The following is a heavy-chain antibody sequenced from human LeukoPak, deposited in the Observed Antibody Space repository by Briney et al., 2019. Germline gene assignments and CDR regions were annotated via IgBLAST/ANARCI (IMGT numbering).Heavy chain of an antibody. Sequence: GGSLRLSCSASGFTFDAYFMHWVRQAPGKGLQYVSSISSNGYDTYYADCVKGRFTISRDNSKNTLFLQMNNLRPEDTAVYYCVKDFNGTWSFDYWGQGTLVTVSS. CDR1: GFTFDAYF. CDR3: VKDFNGTWSFDY. CDR2: ISSNGYDT. D-gene: IGHD2-8*01. J-gene: IGHJ4*02. V-gene: IGHV3-64D*06.